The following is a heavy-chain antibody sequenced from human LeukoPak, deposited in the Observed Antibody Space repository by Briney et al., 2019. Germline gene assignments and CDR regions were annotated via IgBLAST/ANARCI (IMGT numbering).Heavy chain of an antibody. J-gene: IGHJ4*02. V-gene: IGHV1-69*04. CDR1: GGTFSSYA. CDR2: IIPIFGIA. Sequence: SVKVSCKASGGTFSSYAISWVRQAPGQGLEWMGRIIPIFGIANYAQKFQATVTITADKSPSTAYMELSSLRSEDTAVYYCATSPGYSSGGYWGQGTLVTVSS. CDR3: ATSPGYSSGGY. D-gene: IGHD5-18*01.